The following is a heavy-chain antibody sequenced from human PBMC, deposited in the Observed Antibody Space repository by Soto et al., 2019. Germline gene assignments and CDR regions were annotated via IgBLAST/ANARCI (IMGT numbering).Heavy chain of an antibody. CDR3: ARDLDGSGSYYTDY. Sequence: ASVKVSCKTSGHTFSSIGISWVRQAPGQGLEWTGWISPYKGNTYYAQRLQGRVTMTTDTSTGTAYMELRSLRSDDTAVYFCARDLDGSGSYYTDYWGQGTLVTVSS. V-gene: IGHV1-18*01. J-gene: IGHJ4*02. CDR1: GHTFSSIG. CDR2: ISPYKGNT. D-gene: IGHD3-10*01.